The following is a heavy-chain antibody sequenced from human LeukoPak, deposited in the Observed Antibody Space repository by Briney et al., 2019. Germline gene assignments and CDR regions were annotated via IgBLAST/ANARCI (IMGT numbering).Heavy chain of an antibody. J-gene: IGHJ4*02. V-gene: IGHV4-38-2*02. CDR2: IHYSGNT. CDR1: GYSISSGYY. Sequence: PSETLSLTCNVSGYSISSGYYWGWIRQPPGKGLEWIGSIHYSGNTYYNPSLKSRVTISIDTSKNQFSLKLNSVTAADTAVFYCARDRLYGDPNYFDYWGQGTLVTVSS. D-gene: IGHD4-17*01. CDR3: ARDRLYGDPNYFDY.